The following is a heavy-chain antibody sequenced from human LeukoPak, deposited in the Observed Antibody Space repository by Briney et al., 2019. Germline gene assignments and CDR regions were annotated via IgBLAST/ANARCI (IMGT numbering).Heavy chain of an antibody. D-gene: IGHD3-22*01. CDR3: ARSDTSGYNGYSFDY. Sequence: SDTLSLTCTVSGGSISSYYWSWIRQPPDKGLEFIGYIYYSGNTNYNPSLKSRVTISVDTSKNQFSLKLSSVTAADTAVYYCARSDTSGYNGYSFDYWGQGTRVTVSS. V-gene: IGHV4-59*07. CDR2: IYYSGNT. CDR1: GGSISSYY. J-gene: IGHJ4*02.